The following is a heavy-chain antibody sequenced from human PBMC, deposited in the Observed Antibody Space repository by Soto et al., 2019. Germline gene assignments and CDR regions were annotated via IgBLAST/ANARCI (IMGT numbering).Heavy chain of an antibody. CDR3: AKGDSSSSSSEYFQH. Sequence: GGSLRLSCAASGFTFDDYAMHWVRQAPGKGLEWVSGISWNSGSIGYADSVKGRFTISRDNAKNSLYLQMNSLRAEDTALYYCAKGDSSSSSSEYFQHWGQGTLVTVSS. V-gene: IGHV3-9*01. J-gene: IGHJ1*01. CDR1: GFTFDDYA. CDR2: ISWNSGSI. D-gene: IGHD6-6*01.